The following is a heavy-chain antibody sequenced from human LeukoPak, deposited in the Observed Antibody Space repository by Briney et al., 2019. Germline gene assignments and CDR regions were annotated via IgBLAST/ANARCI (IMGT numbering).Heavy chain of an antibody. D-gene: IGHD3-10*01. CDR1: GYTFTSYG. V-gene: IGHV1-18*01. CDR3: ARESGLLWFGDPIIY. J-gene: IGHJ4*02. Sequence: GASVKVSCKASGYTFTSYGISWVRQAPGQGLEWMGWISAYNGNTNYAQKLQGRVTMTTDTSTSTAYMELRSLRSDDTAVYYCARESGLLWFGDPIIYWGQGTLVTVSS. CDR2: ISAYNGNT.